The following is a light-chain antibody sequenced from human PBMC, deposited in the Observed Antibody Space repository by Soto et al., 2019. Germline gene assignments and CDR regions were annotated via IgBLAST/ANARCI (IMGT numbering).Light chain of an antibody. Sequence: EIVLTQFPGTLSLSPGDRSTLSCRSSRSVISSYFAWYQQKPGQAPRLLIYGASSRATGIPDRFSGSGSGTDFTLTIIRLEPDDFAVYYCQQYGSSITFGQGTRLEIE. V-gene: IGKV3-20*01. J-gene: IGKJ5*01. CDR2: GAS. CDR3: QQYGSSIT. CDR1: RSVISSY.